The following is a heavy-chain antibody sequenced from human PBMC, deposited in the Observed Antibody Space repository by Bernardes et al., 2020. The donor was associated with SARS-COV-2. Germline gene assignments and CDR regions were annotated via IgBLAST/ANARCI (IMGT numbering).Heavy chain of an antibody. CDR2: ISGSGHPT. CDR3: AKHLDPVIYYAMDV. J-gene: IGHJ6*02. Sequence: GGSLRLSCEASIFTSINYAMTWVRQAPGKGLEWVSSISGSGHPTYYADSVKGRFTISRDNSKRTLYLQMNNLRVDDAAVYYCAKHLDPVIYYAMDVWGQGTTVTVSS. CDR1: IFTSINYA. D-gene: IGHD2-21*01. V-gene: IGHV3-23*01.